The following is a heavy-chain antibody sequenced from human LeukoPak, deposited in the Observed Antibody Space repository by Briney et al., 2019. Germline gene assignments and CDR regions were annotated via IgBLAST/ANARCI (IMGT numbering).Heavy chain of an antibody. J-gene: IGHJ4*02. D-gene: IGHD5-18*01. Sequence: SETLSLTCTVSGGSISSSSYYWGWIRQPPGKGLEWIGSIYYSGSTYYNPSLKSRVTISVDTSKNQFSLELSSVTAADTAVYYCARGVDTAPGSDFDYWGQGTLVTVSS. CDR3: ARGVDTAPGSDFDY. CDR2: IYYSGST. CDR1: GGSISSSSYY. V-gene: IGHV4-39*07.